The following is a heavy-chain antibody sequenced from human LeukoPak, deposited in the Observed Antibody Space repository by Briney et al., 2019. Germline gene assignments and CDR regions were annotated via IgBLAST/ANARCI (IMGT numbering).Heavy chain of an antibody. CDR2: ISSSSSTI. CDR3: ARVRYPGFWSGPYYFDY. V-gene: IGHV3-48*01. CDR1: GFSFKSYA. J-gene: IGHJ4*02. Sequence: GGSLRLSCAASGFSFKSYAISWVRQAPGKGLEWVSYISSSSSTIYYADSVKGRFTISRDNAKNSLYLQMNSLRAEDTAVYYCARVRYPGFWSGPYYFDYWGQGTLVTVSS. D-gene: IGHD3-3*01.